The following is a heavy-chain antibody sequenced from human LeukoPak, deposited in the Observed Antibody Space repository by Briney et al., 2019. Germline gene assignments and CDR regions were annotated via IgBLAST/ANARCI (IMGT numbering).Heavy chain of an antibody. CDR1: GFTFSDYW. J-gene: IGHJ4*01. Sequence: GGSLRLSCVASGFTFSDYWMTWVRQAPGKGLEWVANIKQDGSEKFCVDSVKGRFTISRDNAKNLLYLQMNSLRAEDTAVYYCARDLFRAVAGTGGYWGQGTLVTVSS. CDR2: IKQDGSEK. D-gene: IGHD6-19*01. V-gene: IGHV3-7*01. CDR3: ARDLFRAVAGTGGY.